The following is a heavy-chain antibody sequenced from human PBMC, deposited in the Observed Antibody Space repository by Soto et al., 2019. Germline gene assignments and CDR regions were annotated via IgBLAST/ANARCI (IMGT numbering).Heavy chain of an antibody. CDR2: MNPNSGNT. Sequence: ASVKVSCEASGYTFTSYDINWVRQATGQGLEWMGWMNPNSGNTGYAQKFQGRVTMTRNTSISTAYMELSSLRSEDTAVYYCARGGYSSSWYQEKAPYYYYYYMDVWGKGTTVTVSS. CDR1: GYTFTSYD. J-gene: IGHJ6*03. D-gene: IGHD6-13*01. CDR3: ARGGYSSSWYQEKAPYYYYYYMDV. V-gene: IGHV1-8*01.